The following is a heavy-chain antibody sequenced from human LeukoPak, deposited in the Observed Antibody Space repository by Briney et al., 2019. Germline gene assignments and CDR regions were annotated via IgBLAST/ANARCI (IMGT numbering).Heavy chain of an antibody. CDR2: IYYSGST. CDR1: GGSISSYY. CDR3: ARRGYSYAIDY. Sequence: SETLSLTCTVSGGSISSYYWSWIRQPPGKGLEWIGYIYYSGSTNYNPSLKSRVTISVDTSKNQFSLKLSCVTAADTAVYYCARRGYSYAIDYWGQGTLVTVSS. D-gene: IGHD5-18*01. V-gene: IGHV4-59*08. J-gene: IGHJ4*02.